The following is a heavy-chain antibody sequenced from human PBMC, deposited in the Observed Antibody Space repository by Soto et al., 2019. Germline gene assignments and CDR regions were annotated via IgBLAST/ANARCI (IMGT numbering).Heavy chain of an antibody. D-gene: IGHD3-10*01. CDR2: IFHNGNT. CDR3: ARDAAVPGEADRFDY. J-gene: IGHJ4*02. Sequence: QVQLQESGPGLVKPSGTLSLTCTVSGGSIKTNVWWSWVRQPPGKGLEWIGEIFHNGNTYYNPSLQSRVTMSVDKSKNQFSLMLTSVTAADTAMYYCARDAAVPGEADRFDYWGLGILVTVSS. CDR1: GGSIKTNVW. V-gene: IGHV4-4*02.